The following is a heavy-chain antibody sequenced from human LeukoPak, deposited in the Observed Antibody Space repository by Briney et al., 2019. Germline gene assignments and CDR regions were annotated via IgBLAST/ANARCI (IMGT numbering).Heavy chain of an antibody. CDR2: ISSSSSTI. J-gene: IGHJ4*02. CDR3: ARSSPRGPFDY. CDR1: GFTFSSYS. D-gene: IGHD6-6*01. V-gene: IGHV3-48*04. Sequence: PGGSLRLSCAASGFTFSSYSMNWVRQAPGKGLEWVSYISSSSSTIYYADSVKGRFTISRDNAKNSLYLQMNSLRAEDTAVYYCARSSPRGPFDYWGQGTLVTVSS.